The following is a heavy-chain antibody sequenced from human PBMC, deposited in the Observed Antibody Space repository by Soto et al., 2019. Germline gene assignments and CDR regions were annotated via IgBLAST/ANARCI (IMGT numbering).Heavy chain of an antibody. CDR3: ARTIAVAGTGNFDY. V-gene: IGHV1-18*01. Sequence: ASVKVSCKASGYTFTSYGISWVRQAPGQGLEWMGWISAYSGSTNYNPSLKSRVTISVDTSKNQFSLKLSSVTAADTAVYYCARTIAVAGTGNFDYWGQGTLVTVSS. CDR2: ISAYSGST. J-gene: IGHJ4*02. CDR1: GYTFTSYG. D-gene: IGHD6-19*01.